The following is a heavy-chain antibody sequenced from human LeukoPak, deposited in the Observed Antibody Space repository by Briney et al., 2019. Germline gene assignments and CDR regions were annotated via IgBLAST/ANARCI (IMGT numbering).Heavy chain of an antibody. CDR2: IYHSGTS. Sequence: SETLSLTCTVSSASISTYYWSWIRQPPGKGLEWIGYIYHSGTSNYNPSLKSRVTMSVDTSKKQVSLKVRSVTAADTAVYFCARVLWFGEFFNSFDIWGPGTIVTVPS. V-gene: IGHV4-59*12. CDR3: ARVLWFGEFFNSFDI. J-gene: IGHJ3*02. CDR1: SASISTYY. D-gene: IGHD3-10*01.